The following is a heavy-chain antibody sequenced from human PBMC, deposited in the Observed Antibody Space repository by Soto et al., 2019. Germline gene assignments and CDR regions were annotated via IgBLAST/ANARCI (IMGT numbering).Heavy chain of an antibody. CDR2: IIPIFGIP. D-gene: IGHD2-2*01. CDR1: GGTFSRYS. J-gene: IGHJ6*02. Sequence: QVQLVQSGAEVKKPGSSVKVSCKDSGGTFSRYSITWVRQAPGHGLEWIGRIIPIFGIPSYAQKFQGRVTITADESTSTAYRELSSLRSDDTAVYYCAREDRDRETGLVPAAIDGMDVWGQGTTVTVSS. CDR3: AREDRDRETGLVPAAIDGMDV. V-gene: IGHV1-69*08.